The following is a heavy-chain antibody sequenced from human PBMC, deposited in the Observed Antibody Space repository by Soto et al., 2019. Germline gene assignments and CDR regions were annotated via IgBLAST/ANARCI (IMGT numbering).Heavy chain of an antibody. Sequence: SETLSLTCTVSGGSIISYYWIWIRHPPGKGREWIGYIYYSGSTNYNPSLKSRVTISVDTSKNQFSLKLSSVTAADTAVYYCARGITIFEGYFDYWGQGTLVTVSS. J-gene: IGHJ4*02. CDR2: IYYSGST. D-gene: IGHD3-3*01. V-gene: IGHV4-59*01. CDR1: GGSIISYY. CDR3: ARGITIFEGYFDY.